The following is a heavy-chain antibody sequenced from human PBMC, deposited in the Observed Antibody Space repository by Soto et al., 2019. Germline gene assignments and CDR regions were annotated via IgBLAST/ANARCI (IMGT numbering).Heavy chain of an antibody. V-gene: IGHV3-72*01. J-gene: IGHJ4*02. D-gene: IGHD1-7*01. CDR2: ARNKAKSYTT. Sequence: GGSLRLSCAASGFIFSDHYIDWVRQAPGKGLEWIGRARNKAKSYTTDFAASVKGRFTISRDDSKNSVYLQMDSLKTDYTALYYCTRALTGTTSFFDCWGQGTLVTVSS. CDR1: GFIFSDHY. CDR3: TRALTGTTSFFDC.